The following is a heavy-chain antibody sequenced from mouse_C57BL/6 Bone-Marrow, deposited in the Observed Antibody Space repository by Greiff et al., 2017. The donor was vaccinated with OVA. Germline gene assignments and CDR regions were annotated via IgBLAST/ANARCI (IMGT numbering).Heavy chain of an antibody. CDR2: ISDGGSYT. CDR3: AREEGDYGGFAY. CDR1: GFTFSSYA. J-gene: IGHJ3*01. D-gene: IGHD2-4*01. V-gene: IGHV5-4*01. Sequence: EVKLVESGGGLVKPGGSLKLSFAASGFTFSSYAMSWVRQTPEKRLEWVATISDGGSYTYYPDNVKGRFTISRDNAKNNLYLQMSHLKSEDTAMYYCAREEGDYGGFAYWGQGTLGTVSA.